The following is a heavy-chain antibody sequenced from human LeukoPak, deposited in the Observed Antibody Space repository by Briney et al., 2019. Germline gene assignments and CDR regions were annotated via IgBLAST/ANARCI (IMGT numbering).Heavy chain of an antibody. D-gene: IGHD1-26*01. CDR1: GYTFTTYG. J-gene: IGHJ4*02. CDR3: ARDLGGGSHYFDY. Sequence: GASVKVSFKTSGYTFTTYGISWVRQAPGQGREGMGWISGYNGNTNYAQKLQGKVTMTTDTSTSTAYMELRSLRSDDTAVYYCARDLGGGSHYFDYWGQGTLVTVSS. V-gene: IGHV1-18*01. CDR2: ISGYNGNT.